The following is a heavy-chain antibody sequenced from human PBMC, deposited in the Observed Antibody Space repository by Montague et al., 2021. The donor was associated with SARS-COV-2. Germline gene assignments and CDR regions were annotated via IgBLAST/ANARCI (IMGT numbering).Heavy chain of an antibody. J-gene: IGHJ4*02. CDR1: GGSVGSGGYS. V-gene: IGHV4-30-2*01. D-gene: IGHD4-17*01. CDR3: ASYRDYGDYY. Sequence: LRLSCAVSGGSVGSGGYSWFWIREPPGKGLEWIGYIHHSGNTYYNPSLKSRATISGDRPKNQFSLRVTSVSAADTAVYSCASYRDYGDYYWGQGILVTVSS. CDR2: IHHSGNT.